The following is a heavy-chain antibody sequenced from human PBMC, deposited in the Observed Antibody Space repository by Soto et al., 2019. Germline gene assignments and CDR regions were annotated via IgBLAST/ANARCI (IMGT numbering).Heavy chain of an antibody. J-gene: IGHJ6*02. CDR3: TRHSSSWFQNYYYYGMDV. D-gene: IGHD6-13*01. V-gene: IGHV3-49*03. Sequence: PGGSLRLSCTASGFTFGDYAMSWFRQAPGKGLEWVGFIRSKAYGGTTEYAASVKGRFTISRDDSKSIAYLQMNSLKTEDTAVYYCTRHSSSWFQNYYYYGMDVWGQGTSVTVSS. CDR1: GFTFGDYA. CDR2: IRSKAYGGTT.